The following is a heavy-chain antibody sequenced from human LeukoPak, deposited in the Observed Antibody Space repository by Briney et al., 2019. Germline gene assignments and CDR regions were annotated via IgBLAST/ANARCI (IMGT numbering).Heavy chain of an antibody. J-gene: IGHJ4*02. CDR1: AATFTMSA. CDR2: VIPVFGTA. CDR3: ARVAINGRVYYFDS. V-gene: IGHV1-69*13. Sequence: SVKVSCKASAATFTMSAFSWVRHAPGKGLEWMGGVIPVFGTADYAQKFQGKVSITADESTNMAYMELHSLRFEDTAVYYCARVAINGRVYYFDSWGQGTLVTVSS. D-gene: IGHD1-20*01.